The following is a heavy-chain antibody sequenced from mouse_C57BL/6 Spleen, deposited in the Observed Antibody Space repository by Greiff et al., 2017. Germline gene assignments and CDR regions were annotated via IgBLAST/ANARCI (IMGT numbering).Heavy chain of an antibody. CDR2: IYPGNSDT. CDR1: GYTFTSYW. D-gene: IGHD1-1*01. Sequence: EVKLVESGTVLARPGASVKMSCKTSGYTFTSYWMHWVKQRPGQGLEWIGAIYPGNSDTSYNQKFKGKAKLTAVTSASTAYMELSSLTNEDSAVYYCTKYYGSSSYWYFDVWGTGTTVTVSS. V-gene: IGHV1-5*01. CDR3: TKYYGSSSYWYFDV. J-gene: IGHJ1*03.